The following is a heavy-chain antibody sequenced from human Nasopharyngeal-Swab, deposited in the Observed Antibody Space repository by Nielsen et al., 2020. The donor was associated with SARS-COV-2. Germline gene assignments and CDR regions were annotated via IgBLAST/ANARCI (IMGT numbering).Heavy chain of an antibody. V-gene: IGHV1-8*01. CDR1: GYTFTSYD. CDR3: ATLIAAAGTGYYYYYGMDV. Sequence: ASVKVSCKASGYTFTSYDINWVRQATGQGLEWIGWMNPNSGNTGYAQKFQGRVTMTRNTSISTAYMELSSLRSEDTAVYYCATLIAAAGTGYYYYYGMDVWGQGTTVTVSS. CDR2: MNPNSGNT. D-gene: IGHD6-13*01. J-gene: IGHJ6*02.